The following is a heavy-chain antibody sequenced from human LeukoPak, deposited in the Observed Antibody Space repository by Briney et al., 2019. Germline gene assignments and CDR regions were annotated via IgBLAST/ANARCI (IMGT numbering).Heavy chain of an antibody. CDR3: ARDLYPRAYYYGMDV. V-gene: IGHV3-66*01. CDR2: IYSGSGT. CDR1: GFTLSDHY. Sequence: GGSLRLSCSASGFTLSDHYVDWVRQAPGKGLEWVSVIYSGSGTYYADSVKGRFTISRDNSKNTLYLQMNSLRAEDTAVYYCARDLYPRAYYYGMDVWGRGTTVTVSS. J-gene: IGHJ6*02.